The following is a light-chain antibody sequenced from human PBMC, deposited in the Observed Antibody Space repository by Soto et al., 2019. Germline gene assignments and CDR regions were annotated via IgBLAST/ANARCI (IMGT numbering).Light chain of an antibody. CDR2: WET. J-gene: IGKJ4*01. V-gene: IGKV4-1*01. CDR1: QSVFSNAKNRNH. CDR3: QKYFRSPLT. Sequence: ILMTQSPDSLAVSLGERATVNFKSNQSVFSNAKNRNHLSWYQQKPGQPPKLLIYWETNRESGVPDRFSGRGSGTDLPITVSRLPAEDVAIYYRQKYFRSPLTFGGGTKVDIK.